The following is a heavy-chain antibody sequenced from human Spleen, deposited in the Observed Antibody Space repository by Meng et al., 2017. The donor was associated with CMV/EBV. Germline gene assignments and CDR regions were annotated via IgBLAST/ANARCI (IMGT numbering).Heavy chain of an antibody. D-gene: IGHD3-3*01. Sequence: GGSLRLSCAASGFTFSSYEMNWVRQAPGKGLEWVSYISSSGSTIYYADSVKGRFTISRDNAKNSLYLQMNSLRAEDTAVYYCARANYDFWSGYYYYGMDVWGQGTTVTVSS. CDR1: GFTFSSYE. J-gene: IGHJ6*02. CDR3: ARANYDFWSGYYYYGMDV. V-gene: IGHV3-48*03. CDR2: ISSSGSTI.